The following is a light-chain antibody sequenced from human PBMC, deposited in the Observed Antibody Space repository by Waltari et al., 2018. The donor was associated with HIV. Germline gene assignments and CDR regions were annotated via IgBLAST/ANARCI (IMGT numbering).Light chain of an antibody. CDR1: SSDVGGYNS. V-gene: IGLV2-14*03. CDR3: SSYTSNSRV. J-gene: IGLJ1*01. Sequence: QSALTQPASVSGSRGPSLTISCTGTSSDVGGYNSVSWYKQHPGKAHKLMIYDVTNRPSGVSNRFSGSKSGNTASLTISGLQAEDEADYYCSSYTSNSRVFGTGTKVTVL. CDR2: DVT.